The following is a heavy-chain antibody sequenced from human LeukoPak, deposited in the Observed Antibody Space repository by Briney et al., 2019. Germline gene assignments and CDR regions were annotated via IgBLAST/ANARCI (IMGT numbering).Heavy chain of an antibody. D-gene: IGHD4-23*01. J-gene: IGHJ4*02. CDR1: GGSISSRSYY. Sequence: SETLSLTCTVSGGSISSRSYYWGWIRQPPGKGLEWIGSIYYSGSTHYNPSLKSRVTISVDTSKNQFSLKLTSVTAADTAVYYCANSANYGGNSGFFDYWGQGTLVTVSS. CDR2: IYYSGST. CDR3: ANSANYGGNSGFFDY. V-gene: IGHV4-39*01.